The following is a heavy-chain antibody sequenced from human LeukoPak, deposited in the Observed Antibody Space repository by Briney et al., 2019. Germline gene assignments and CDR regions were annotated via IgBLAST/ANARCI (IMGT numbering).Heavy chain of an antibody. CDR3: AKDAMVRGVIIPFDY. V-gene: IGHV3-30*18. Sequence: GRSLRLSCAASGFTFSSYGMHWVRQAPGKGLEWVAVISYDGSNKYYADSVEGRFTISRDNSKNTLYLQMNSLRAEDTAVYYCAKDAMVRGVIIPFDYWGQGTLVTVSS. J-gene: IGHJ4*02. CDR1: GFTFSSYG. D-gene: IGHD3-10*01. CDR2: ISYDGSNK.